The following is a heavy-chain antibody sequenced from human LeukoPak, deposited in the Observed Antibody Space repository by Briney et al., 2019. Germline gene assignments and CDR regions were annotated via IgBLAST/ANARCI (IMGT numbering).Heavy chain of an antibody. CDR3: AKRDNYDFWSGYFYFDY. Sequence: GGSLRLSCAASGFTFSSYAMSWVRQAPGEGLEWVSAISGSGGSTYYADSVKGRFTISRDNSKNTLYLQMNSLRAEDTAVYYCAKRDNYDFWSGYFYFDYWGQGTLVTVSS. J-gene: IGHJ4*02. CDR2: ISGSGGST. D-gene: IGHD3-3*01. V-gene: IGHV3-23*01. CDR1: GFTFSSYA.